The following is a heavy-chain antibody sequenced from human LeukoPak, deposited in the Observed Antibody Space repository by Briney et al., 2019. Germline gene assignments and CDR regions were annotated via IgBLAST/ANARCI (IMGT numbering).Heavy chain of an antibody. CDR1: GGSISSGDYY. Sequence: SETLSLTCTVSGGSISSGDYYWSWIRQPPGKGLEWIGYIYYSGSTYYNPSLKSRVTISVDTSKNQFSLKLSSVTAADAAVYYCARDKCSSTSCYFDYWGQGTLVTVSS. D-gene: IGHD2-2*01. CDR3: ARDKCSSTSCYFDY. V-gene: IGHV4-30-4*08. CDR2: IYYSGST. J-gene: IGHJ4*02.